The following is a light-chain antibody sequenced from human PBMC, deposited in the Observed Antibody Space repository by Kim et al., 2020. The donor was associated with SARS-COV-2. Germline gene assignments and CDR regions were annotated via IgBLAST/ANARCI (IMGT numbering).Light chain of an antibody. Sequence: YDSVGERVTITCGLSNDITNYLVWIQQKQGEAPRSIIYDASTLRGGVSSRFSGSGSGTEFTLTISYLQPEDFATDYCLYYNNDPTTFGQGTKLEI. CDR2: DAS. CDR3: LYYNNDPTT. CDR1: NDITNY. J-gene: IGKJ2*01. V-gene: IGKV1-16*01.